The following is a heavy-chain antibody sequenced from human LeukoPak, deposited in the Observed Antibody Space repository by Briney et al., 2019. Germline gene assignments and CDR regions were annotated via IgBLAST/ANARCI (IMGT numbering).Heavy chain of an antibody. V-gene: IGHV3-11*04. Sequence: GGSLRLSCAASGFTFSDYYMSWIRQAPGKGLEWASYIRSSGSTIYYADSVKGRFTISRDNAKNSLYLQMNSLRAEDTAVYYCARAPVEYVYGTAPFDYWGQGTLVTVSS. CDR1: GFTFSDYY. CDR3: ARAPVEYVYGTAPFDY. J-gene: IGHJ4*02. CDR2: IRSSGSTI. D-gene: IGHD3-10*01.